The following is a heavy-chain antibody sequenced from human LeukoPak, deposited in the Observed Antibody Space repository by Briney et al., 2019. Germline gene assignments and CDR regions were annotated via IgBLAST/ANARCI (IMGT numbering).Heavy chain of an antibody. D-gene: IGHD5-24*01. CDR1: GGTFISYA. CDR3: ARRDGYNDAIDY. J-gene: IGHJ4*02. V-gene: IGHV1-69*13. CDR2: IIPIFGTA. Sequence: ASVKVSCKASGGTFISYAISWVRQAPGQGLEWMGGIIPIFGTANYAQKFQGRVTITADGSTSTAYMELSSLRSEDTAVYYCARRDGYNDAIDYWGQGTLVTVSS.